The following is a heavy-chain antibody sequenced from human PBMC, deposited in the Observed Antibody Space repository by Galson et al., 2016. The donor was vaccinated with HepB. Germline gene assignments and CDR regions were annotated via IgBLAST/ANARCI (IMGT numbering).Heavy chain of an antibody. J-gene: IGHJ3*02. Sequence: PALVKPTQTLTLTCTFSGFSLSTSGVGVAWIRQPPGKAPEWLASIYWNDSERYIPSLRTRLTITKDTSKNQVVLTMTNMDPVDTATYFCAHRKPSQGLGFEIWGQGTLVTVSS. CDR3: AHRKPSQGLGFEI. CDR2: IYWNDSE. CDR1: GFSLSTSGVG. V-gene: IGHV2-5*01. D-gene: IGHD3/OR15-3a*01.